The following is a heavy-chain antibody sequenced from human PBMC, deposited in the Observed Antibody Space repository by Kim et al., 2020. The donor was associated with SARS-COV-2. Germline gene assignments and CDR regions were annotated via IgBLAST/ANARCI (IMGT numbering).Heavy chain of an antibody. CDR1: GDSISRTSYY. V-gene: IGHV4-39*01. CDR2: VFFTGST. J-gene: IGHJ4*02. Sequence: SETLSLTCTVSGDSISRTSYYWGWIRQPPGKGLEWIGHVFFTGSTTYTPSLKSRVTISVDTSKNQFSLRLTSVTAADTAVYYCVRGALWWWSYCSQGTLVTVSS. CDR3: VRGALWWWSY. D-gene: IGHD2-21*01.